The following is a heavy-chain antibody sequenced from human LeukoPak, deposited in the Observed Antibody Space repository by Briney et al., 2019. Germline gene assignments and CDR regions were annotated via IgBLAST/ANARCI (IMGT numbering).Heavy chain of an antibody. CDR3: ARDLYDDNRCFDF. D-gene: IGHD1-14*01. V-gene: IGHV4-30-2*01. CDR1: GGSISSGGYY. CDR2: IYHSGST. Sequence: SQTLSLTCTVSGGSISSGGYYWSWIRQPPGKGLEWIEYIYHSGSTYYNPSLKSRVTISVDTSKNQFSLRVDSVTAADTAVYYCARDLYDDNRCFDFWGQGILVTVSS. J-gene: IGHJ4*02.